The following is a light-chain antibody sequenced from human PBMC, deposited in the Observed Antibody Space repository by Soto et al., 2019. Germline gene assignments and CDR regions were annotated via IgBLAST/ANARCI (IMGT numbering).Light chain of an antibody. CDR1: QSVSSSY. CDR3: QQYGISPRT. J-gene: IGKJ1*01. V-gene: IGKV3-20*01. Sequence: EMVLTQSPGTLSLSPGERATLSCRASQSVSSSYLAWYQQKPGQAPRLLIYGASSRATGIPDRFSGSGSGTDFTLTISRLEPEDFAVYYCQQYGISPRTLGQGTKVEIK. CDR2: GAS.